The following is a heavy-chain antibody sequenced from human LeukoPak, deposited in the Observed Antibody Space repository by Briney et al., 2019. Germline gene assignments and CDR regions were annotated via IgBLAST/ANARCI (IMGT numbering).Heavy chain of an antibody. CDR1: GYTFTSYD. D-gene: IGHD3-10*01. CDR2: MNPNSGNT. J-gene: IGHJ6*02. CDR3: ARYITMVRGVIKRNYYYVMDV. V-gene: IGHV1-8*01. Sequence: GASVKVSCKASGYTFTSYDINWVRQATGQGLEWMGWMNPNSGNTGYAQKFQGRVTRTRNTSISTAYMELSSLRSEDTAVYYCARYITMVRGVIKRNYYYVMDVWGQGTTVTVSS.